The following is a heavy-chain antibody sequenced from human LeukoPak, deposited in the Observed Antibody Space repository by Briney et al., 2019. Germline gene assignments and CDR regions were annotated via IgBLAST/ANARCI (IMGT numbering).Heavy chain of an antibody. CDR3: ARHGGVAPFDY. CDR2: ILFTGNT. V-gene: IGHV4-59*08. J-gene: IGHJ4*02. D-gene: IGHD2-8*02. Sequence: PSETLSLTCTVSGGSISSYYWSWIRQPPGDGLEWIGYILFTGNTNYNPSLRSRITISIDTSKNQFSLHLSSVTAADTAVYYCARHGGVAPFDYWGQGTLVTVSS. CDR1: GGSISSYY.